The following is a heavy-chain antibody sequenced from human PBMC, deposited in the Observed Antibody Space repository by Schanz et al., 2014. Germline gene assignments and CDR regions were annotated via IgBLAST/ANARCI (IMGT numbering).Heavy chain of an antibody. Sequence: EVQMLESGGGLVQPGGSLRLSCVASGFTFRRFGVSWVRQAPGKGLEWVANIRQEGSEKYYVDSVKGRFTVSRDDAKNSLYLQMNSLRVEDTAVYYCARSEMDRGVIWGYWGQGTLVTVSS. V-gene: IGHV3-7*01. CDR3: ARSEMDRGVIWGY. CDR2: IRQEGSEK. J-gene: IGHJ4*02. CDR1: GFTFRRFG. D-gene: IGHD3-10*01.